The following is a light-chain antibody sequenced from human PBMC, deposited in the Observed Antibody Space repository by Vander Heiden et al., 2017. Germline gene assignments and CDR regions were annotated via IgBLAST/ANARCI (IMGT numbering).Light chain of an antibody. CDR2: KAS. Sequence: DNQLTQSPSTLPASVGDRVTIPCRASQSISSWLAWYQQKPGKAPKLLIYKASSLESGVTSGCSGSGSGTEFTLTISSMQPDDFAAYYCQQYNSYSGYTFGPGTKVDIK. J-gene: IGKJ2*01. CDR1: QSISSW. CDR3: QQYNSYSGYT. V-gene: IGKV1-5*03.